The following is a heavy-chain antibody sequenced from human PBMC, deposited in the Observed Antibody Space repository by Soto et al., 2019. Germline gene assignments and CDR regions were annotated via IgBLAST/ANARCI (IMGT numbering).Heavy chain of an antibody. CDR3: AKFGMATTKRSPPYYIDY. V-gene: IGHV3-23*01. CDR1: GFTFSSYA. D-gene: IGHD1-1*01. CDR2: ISGSGGGT. Sequence: EVQVLESGGGLVQPGGSLRLSCAASGFTFSSYAMSWVCQAPGKGLEWVSSISGSGGGTYYADSVKGRFTFSRDNSKNTLYLQMNSLIAEDTTVYYCAKFGMATTKRSPPYYIDYWGQGALVTVSS. J-gene: IGHJ4*02.